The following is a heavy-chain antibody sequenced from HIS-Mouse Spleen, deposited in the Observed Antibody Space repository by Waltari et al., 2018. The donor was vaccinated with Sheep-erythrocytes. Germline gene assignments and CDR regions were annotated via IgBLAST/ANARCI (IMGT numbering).Heavy chain of an antibody. CDR3: ARGYCSSTSCYGYFQH. CDR1: GYTFTGYY. V-gene: IGHV1-2*01. Sequence: QVQLLQSGAEVKKPGASVKVSCKASGYTFTGYYMPWVRQAPGQGREGMGWTKPNSGGTKDARNFQGRVTSTRDRPISAAYMELSRLRSDDTAVYYCARGYCSSTSCYGYFQHWGQGTLVTVSS. CDR2: TKPNSGGT. D-gene: IGHD2-2*01. J-gene: IGHJ1*01.